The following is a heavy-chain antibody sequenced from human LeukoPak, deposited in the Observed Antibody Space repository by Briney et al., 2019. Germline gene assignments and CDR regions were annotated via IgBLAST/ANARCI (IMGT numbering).Heavy chain of an antibody. CDR3: AREVGGYSYGYVPDY. V-gene: IGHV4-34*01. J-gene: IGHJ4*02. Sequence: SETLSLTCAVYGGSFSGYYWSWIRQPPGKGLEWIGEINHSGSTHYNPSLKSRVTISVDTSKNQFSLKLSSVTAADTAVYYCAREVGGYSYGYVPDYWGQGTLVTVSS. CDR1: GGSFSGYY. CDR2: INHSGST. D-gene: IGHD5-18*01.